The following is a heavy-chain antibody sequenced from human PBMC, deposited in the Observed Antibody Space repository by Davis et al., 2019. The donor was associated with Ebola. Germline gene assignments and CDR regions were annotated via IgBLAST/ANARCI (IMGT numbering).Heavy chain of an antibody. CDR1: GFTFSSYG. Sequence: GESLKISCAASGFTFSSYGMHWVRQATGKGLEWVSAIGTAGDTYYPGSVKGRFTISRDNSKNTLYLQMNSLRAEDTAVYYCARAHYDFWSGYLDYWGQGTLVTVSS. J-gene: IGHJ4*02. CDR3: ARAHYDFWSGYLDY. V-gene: IGHV3-13*01. D-gene: IGHD3-3*01. CDR2: IGTAGDT.